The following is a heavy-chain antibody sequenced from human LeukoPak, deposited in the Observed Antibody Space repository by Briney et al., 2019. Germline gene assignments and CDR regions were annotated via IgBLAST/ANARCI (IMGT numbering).Heavy chain of an antibody. Sequence: GGSLRLSCAASGFTFEDYCMHWVRQAPGKGLEWVAVISYDGGDKFYAGSVKGRFIISRDNSKNILYLQMNNLRAEDTAVYYCAKDTSYYLDSSGFSSWGQGTLVTVSS. CDR1: GFTFEDYC. CDR2: ISYDGGDK. J-gene: IGHJ4*02. V-gene: IGHV3-30*18. CDR3: AKDTSYYLDSSGFSS. D-gene: IGHD3-22*01.